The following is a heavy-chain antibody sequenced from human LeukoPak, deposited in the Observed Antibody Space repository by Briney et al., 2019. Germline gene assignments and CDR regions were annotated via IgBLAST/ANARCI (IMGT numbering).Heavy chain of an antibody. CDR1: GYTFTGYY. D-gene: IGHD3-10*01. J-gene: IGHJ5*02. CDR3: ARDFRLLWFGESEPPDNWFDP. Sequence: GASVKVSCKASGYTFTGYYMHWVRQAPGQGLEWMGWINPNSGGTNYAQKFQGRVTMTRDTSISTAYMELSRLRSDDTAVYYCARDFRLLWFGESEPPDNWFDPWGQGTLVTVSS. CDR2: INPNSGGT. V-gene: IGHV1-2*02.